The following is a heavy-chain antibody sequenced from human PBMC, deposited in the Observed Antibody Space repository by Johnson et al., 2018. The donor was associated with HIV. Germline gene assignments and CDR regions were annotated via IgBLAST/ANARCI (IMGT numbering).Heavy chain of an antibody. V-gene: IGHV3-30*02. Sequence: QVQLVESGGGLIQPGGSLRLSCAASGFTFSSYGMHWVRQAPGKGLEWVAFIRYDGSNKYYADSVKGRFTISRENSKNTLYLQMNSLRAEDTAVYYCAKEDYYGSGSYDAFDIWGQGTMVTVSS. CDR2: IRYDGSNK. CDR1: GFTFSSYG. D-gene: IGHD3-10*01. J-gene: IGHJ3*02. CDR3: AKEDYYGSGSYDAFDI.